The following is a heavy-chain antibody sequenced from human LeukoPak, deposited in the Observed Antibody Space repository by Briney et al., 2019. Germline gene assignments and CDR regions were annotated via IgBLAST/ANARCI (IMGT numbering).Heavy chain of an antibody. CDR2: ISSSSSYI. J-gene: IGHJ4*02. CDR1: GFTFSSDA. V-gene: IGHV3-21*01. D-gene: IGHD3-9*01. CDR3: AKDWHDILTGYFDY. Sequence: GGSLRLSCAASGFTFSSDAMSWVRQAPGKGLEWVSSISSSSSYIYYADSVKGRFTISRDNSKNTLYLQMNSLRAEDTAVYYCAKDWHDILTGYFDYWGQGTLVTVSS.